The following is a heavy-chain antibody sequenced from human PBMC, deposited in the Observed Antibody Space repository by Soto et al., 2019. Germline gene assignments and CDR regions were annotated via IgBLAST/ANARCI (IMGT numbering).Heavy chain of an antibody. V-gene: IGHV3-66*01. CDR2: IYRDGSA. CDR1: GFTVSTHY. J-gene: IGHJ4*02. CDR3: ARDPFQLFGS. Sequence: EVQLVESGGGLVQPGGSLRLSCAASGFTVSTHYMSWFRQAPTKGLEWLSVIYRDGSAYYADSVKGRFTVSRASSENTLYLQINNLRAEDTAVYYCARDPFQLFGSWGQGTLVSVSS. D-gene: IGHD1-1*01.